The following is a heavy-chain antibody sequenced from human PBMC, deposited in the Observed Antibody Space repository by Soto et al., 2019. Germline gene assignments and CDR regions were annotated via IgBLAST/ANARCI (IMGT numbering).Heavy chain of an antibody. CDR3: ARDGKGAAYTFGPYYFDS. Sequence: PGGSLRLSCAASGFTVSNNYMTWVRQAPGKGLEWVSVIYSGGSTYYADSVKGRFTISRDNSKNTLYLQMNSLRDEDTAVYYCARDGKGAAYTFGPYYFDSWGQGALVTVSS. D-gene: IGHD1-1*01. J-gene: IGHJ4*02. V-gene: IGHV3-66*01. CDR2: IYSGGST. CDR1: GFTVSNNY.